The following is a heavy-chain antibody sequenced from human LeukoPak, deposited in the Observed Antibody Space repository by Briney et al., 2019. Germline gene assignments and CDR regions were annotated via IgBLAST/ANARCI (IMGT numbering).Heavy chain of an antibody. CDR3: ARGIYSSSWYYFDY. D-gene: IGHD6-13*01. CDR2: INPNSGGT. J-gene: IGHJ4*02. V-gene: IGHV1-2*02. Sequence: ASVKVSCKASGYTFTGYYMHWVRQAPGQGLEWMGWINPNSGGTNYAQKFQGRVTMTRDTSISTAYMELSRLRSDDTAVYYCARGIYSSSWYYFDYWGQGTLVTVSS. CDR1: GYTFTGYY.